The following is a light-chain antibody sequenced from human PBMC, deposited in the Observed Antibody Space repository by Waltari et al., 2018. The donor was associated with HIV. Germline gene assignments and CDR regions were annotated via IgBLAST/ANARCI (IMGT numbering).Light chain of an antibody. Sequence: QSALTQPASVSGSPGQSVTIPCTGTSSHFGLYNFVSWYQQYPGNVRQVIIYDVTSRPPGVPHRFSGSRSGNTASLTISGLQVDDEAVYYCSTHTTNDTLEFGGGTKLTVL. V-gene: IGLV2-14*03. CDR2: DVT. CDR1: SSHFGLYNF. CDR3: STHTTNDTLE. J-gene: IGLJ2*01.